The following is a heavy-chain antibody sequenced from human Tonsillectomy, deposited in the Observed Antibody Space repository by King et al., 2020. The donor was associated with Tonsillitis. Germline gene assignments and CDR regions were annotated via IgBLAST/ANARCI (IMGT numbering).Heavy chain of an antibody. V-gene: IGHV4-59*01. CDR1: GGSISSYY. CDR3: AGGIQLWSSLLDY. D-gene: IGHD5-18*01. Sequence: VQLQESGPGLVKPSETLSLTCTVSGGSISSYYWSWIRQPPGKGLERIGYIYYSGSTNYNPSLKSRVTISVDTSKNQFSLKLSSVTAADTAVYYCAGGIQLWSSLLDYWGQGTLVTVSS. CDR2: IYYSGST. J-gene: IGHJ4*02.